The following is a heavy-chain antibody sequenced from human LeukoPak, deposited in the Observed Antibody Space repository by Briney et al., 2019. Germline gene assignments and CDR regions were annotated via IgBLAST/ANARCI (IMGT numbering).Heavy chain of an antibody. Sequence: GGSLRLSCAASGYTFSSYEMNRVRQAPGKGLEWVSYISSSGSTIYYADSVKGRFTISRDNAKNSLYLQMNSLRAEDTAVYYCARDLIAAATYYYYGMDVWGQGTTVTVSS. CDR3: ARDLIAAATYYYYGMDV. V-gene: IGHV3-48*03. J-gene: IGHJ6*02. CDR2: ISSSGSTI. CDR1: GYTFSSYE. D-gene: IGHD6-13*01.